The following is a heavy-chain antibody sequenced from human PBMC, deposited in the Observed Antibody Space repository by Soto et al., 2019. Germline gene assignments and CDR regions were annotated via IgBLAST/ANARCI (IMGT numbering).Heavy chain of an antibody. D-gene: IGHD1-26*01. CDR2: ISYDGSNK. J-gene: IGHJ4*02. CDR1: GFTFSSYA. Sequence: PGGSLRLSCAASGFTFSSYAMHWVRQAPGKGLEWVAVISYDGSNKYYADSVKGRFTISRDNSKNTLYLQMNSLRAEDTAVYYCARESDSGSDYWGQGTLVTVSS. CDR3: ARESDSGSDY. V-gene: IGHV3-30-3*01.